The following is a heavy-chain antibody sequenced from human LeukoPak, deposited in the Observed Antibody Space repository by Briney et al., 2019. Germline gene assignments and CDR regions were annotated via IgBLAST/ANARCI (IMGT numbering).Heavy chain of an antibody. D-gene: IGHD3-16*01. V-gene: IGHV4-59*08. J-gene: IGHJ3*02. Sequence: SETLSLTCTVSGGSISSYYWSWIRQPPGKGLEWIGYIYYSGSTNYNPSLKSRVTISVDTSKNQFSLKLSSVTAADTAVYYCAFGGRVIGDAFDIWGQGKMVTVSS. CDR1: GGSISSYY. CDR3: AFGGRVIGDAFDI. CDR2: IYYSGST.